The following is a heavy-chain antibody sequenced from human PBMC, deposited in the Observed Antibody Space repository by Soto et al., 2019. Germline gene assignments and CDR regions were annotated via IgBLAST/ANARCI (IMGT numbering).Heavy chain of an antibody. CDR3: ARGYWFDP. J-gene: IGHJ5*02. CDR2: INHSGST. V-gene: IGHV4-34*01. Sequence: SENLSLTCAVYGGSFSGYYWSWIRQPPGKGLEWIGEINHSGSTNYNPSLKSRVTISVDTSKNQFSLKLSSVTAADTAVYYCARGYWFDPWGQGTLVTVSS. CDR1: GGSFSGYY.